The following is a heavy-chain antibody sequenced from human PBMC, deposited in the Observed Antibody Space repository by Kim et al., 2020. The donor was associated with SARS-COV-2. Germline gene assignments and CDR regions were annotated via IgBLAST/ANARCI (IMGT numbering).Heavy chain of an antibody. J-gene: IGHJ4*02. CDR1: GGSISSYY. CDR2: IYYSGST. CDR3: ARGILDDYGFDY. D-gene: IGHD4-17*01. Sequence: SETLSLTCTVSGGSISSYYWSWIRQPPGKGLEWIGYIYYSGSTNYNPSLKSRVTISVDTSKNQFSLKLSSVTAADTAVYYCARGILDDYGFDYWGQGTLVTVSS. V-gene: IGHV4-59*01.